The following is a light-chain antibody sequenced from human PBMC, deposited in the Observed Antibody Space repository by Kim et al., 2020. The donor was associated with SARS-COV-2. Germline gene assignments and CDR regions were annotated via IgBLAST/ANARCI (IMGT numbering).Light chain of an antibody. CDR1: SGHSSSA. V-gene: IGLV4-69*01. J-gene: IGLJ2*01. CDR2: LNSDGSH. CDR3: QTWGTGIGV. Sequence: ASVKLTCTLSSGHSSSAIAWQQQQPEKGPRYLMKLNSDGSHSKGDGIPDRFSGSSSGAERYLTISSLQSEDEADYYCQTWGTGIGVFGGGTQLTVL.